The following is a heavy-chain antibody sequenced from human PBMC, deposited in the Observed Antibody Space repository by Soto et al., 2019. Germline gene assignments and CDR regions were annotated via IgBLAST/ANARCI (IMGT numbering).Heavy chain of an antibody. CDR1: GFTFSSYA. CDR3: AREDRYCRGSSCSITSDAFDI. J-gene: IGHJ3*02. CDR2: ISGSGDT. V-gene: IGHV3-23*01. Sequence: GGSLRLSCAASGFTFSSYAMSWVRQAPGKGLEWVSAISGSGDTHYADSVRGRFSLSRDISTNTLHLQMSSLRVEDTAVYYCAREDRYCRGSSCSITSDAFDIWGQGTMVTVSS. D-gene: IGHD2-15*01.